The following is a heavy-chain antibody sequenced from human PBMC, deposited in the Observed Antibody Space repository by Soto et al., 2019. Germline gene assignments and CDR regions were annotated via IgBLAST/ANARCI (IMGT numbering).Heavy chain of an antibody. CDR2: INHSGST. V-gene: IGHV4-34*01. D-gene: IGHD5-18*01. CDR3: ARVSRGYSYGPDY. CDR1: GGSFSGYY. Sequence: SETLSLTCAVYGGSFSGYYWSWIRQPPGKGLEWIGEINHSGSTNYNPSLKSRVTISVDTSKNQFPLKLSSVTAADTAVYYCARVSRGYSYGPDYWGQGTLVTVSS. J-gene: IGHJ4*02.